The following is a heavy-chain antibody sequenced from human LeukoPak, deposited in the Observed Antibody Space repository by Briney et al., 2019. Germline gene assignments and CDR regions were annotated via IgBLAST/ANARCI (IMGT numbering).Heavy chain of an antibody. CDR3: ARDVRSPAATHYFDY. V-gene: IGHV4-39*07. Sequence: SETLSLTCTVSGGSISSSSYYWGWIRQPPGKGLEWIGSIYYSGSTYYNPSLKSRVTISVDTSKNQFSLKLSSVTAADTAVYYCARDVRSPAATHYFDYWGQGTLVTVSS. J-gene: IGHJ4*02. D-gene: IGHD2-2*01. CDR1: GGSISSSSYY. CDR2: IYYSGST.